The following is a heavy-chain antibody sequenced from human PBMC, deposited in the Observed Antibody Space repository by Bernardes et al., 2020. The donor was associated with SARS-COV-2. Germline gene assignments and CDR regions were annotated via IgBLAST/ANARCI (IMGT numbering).Heavy chain of an antibody. Sequence: SETLSLTCTVSGGSISSSSYYWGWLRQHPGKGLEWIGSIYYSGSTYYNPSLKSRVTISLDTSKNQFSLKLSSVTAAETAVYYCARHALNEITNCGVVPRRYFDYWGQGTLVTVSS. V-gene: IGHV4-39*01. CDR2: IYYSGST. CDR1: GGSISSSSYY. CDR3: ARHALNEITNCGVVPRRYFDY. D-gene: IGHD3-3*01. J-gene: IGHJ4*02.